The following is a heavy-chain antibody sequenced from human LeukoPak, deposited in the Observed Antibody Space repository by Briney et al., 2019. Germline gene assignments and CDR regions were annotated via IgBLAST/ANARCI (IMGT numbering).Heavy chain of an antibody. CDR2: IKQDGSET. CDR1: GFTFSSYW. J-gene: IGHJ4*02. V-gene: IGHV3-7*01. CDR3: ARSSSGSYPPYYFDY. Sequence: GGSLRLSCAASGFTFSSYWMSWVRQAPGKGLEWVANIKQDGSETSYVDSVKGRFTISRDTAENSLYLQMNSLSAEDTAVYYCARSSSGSYPPYYFDYWGQGTLVTVSS. D-gene: IGHD3-10*01.